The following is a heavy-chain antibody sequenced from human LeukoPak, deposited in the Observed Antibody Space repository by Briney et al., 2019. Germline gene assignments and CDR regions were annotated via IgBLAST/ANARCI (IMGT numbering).Heavy chain of an antibody. CDR1: GYTXTXSS. CDR2: FDPEDGET. CDR3: ATAPLYSSGWYSDY. Sequence: KVSCXXSGYTXTXSSMHWVRQAPGKGVEWMGGFDPEDGETIYAQKFQGRVTMTEDTSTDTAYIELSSLRSEDTAVYYCATAPLYSSGWYSDYWGQGTLVTVSS. V-gene: IGHV1-24*01. D-gene: IGHD6-19*01. J-gene: IGHJ4*02.